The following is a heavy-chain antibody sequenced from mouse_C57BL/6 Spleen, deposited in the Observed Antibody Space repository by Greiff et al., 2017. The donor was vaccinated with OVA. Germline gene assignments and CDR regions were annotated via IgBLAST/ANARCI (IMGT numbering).Heavy chain of an antibody. Sequence: QVTLKVSGPGILQPSQTLSLTCSFSGFSLSTFGMGVGWIRQPSGKGLEWLAHIWWDDDKYYNPALKSRLTISKDTSKNQVFLKIANVDTADTATYYCARTGDYGNYVAYAMDYWGQGTSVTVSS. D-gene: IGHD2-1*01. CDR2: IWWDDDK. V-gene: IGHV8-8*01. CDR1: GFSLSTFGMG. J-gene: IGHJ4*01. CDR3: ARTGDYGNYVAYAMDY.